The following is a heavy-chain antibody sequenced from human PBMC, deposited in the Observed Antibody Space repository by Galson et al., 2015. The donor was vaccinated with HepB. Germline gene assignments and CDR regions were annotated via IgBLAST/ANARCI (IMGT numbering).Heavy chain of an antibody. Sequence: SLRLSCAASGFTFSSYAMHWVRQAPGKGLEWVAVISYDGSNKYYADSVKGRFTISRDNSKNTLYLQMNSLRAEDTAVYYCARDPVGSGRSFFDYWGQGTLVTVSS. CDR1: GFTFSSYA. CDR3: ARDPVGSGRSFFDY. V-gene: IGHV3-30-3*01. D-gene: IGHD3-10*01. CDR2: ISYDGSNK. J-gene: IGHJ4*02.